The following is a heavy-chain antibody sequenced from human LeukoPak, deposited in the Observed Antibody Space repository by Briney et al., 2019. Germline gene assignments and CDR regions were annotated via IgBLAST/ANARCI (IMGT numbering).Heavy chain of an antibody. CDR1: GYTLTKLS. V-gene: IGHV1-24*01. CDR3: ATGLRFLEWLSAPDFDY. D-gene: IGHD3-3*01. CDR2: FDPKDGET. J-gene: IGHJ4*02. Sequence: ASVKVSCKVSGYTLTKLSMHWVRQAPGQGLEWMGGFDPKDGETIYAHKFQGRVTMTEDTSTDTAYMELSSLRSEDTAVYYGATGLRFLEWLSAPDFDYWGQGTLVTVSS.